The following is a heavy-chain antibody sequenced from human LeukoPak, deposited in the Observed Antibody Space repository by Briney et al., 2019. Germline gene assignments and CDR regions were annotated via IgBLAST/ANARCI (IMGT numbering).Heavy chain of an antibody. V-gene: IGHV3-30*03. CDR1: GFTFSRHG. CDR3: ARDRAWNYFDY. J-gene: IGHJ4*02. D-gene: IGHD3-3*01. Sequence: GGSLRLFCAPSGFTFSRHGMHWVRQAPGKGLEWVAIISNDGSRKYYAHSVEGRFTISRDNSKNTLYLQMDSLRAEDTAVYYCARDRAWNYFDYWGQGTLVTVSS. CDR2: ISNDGSRK.